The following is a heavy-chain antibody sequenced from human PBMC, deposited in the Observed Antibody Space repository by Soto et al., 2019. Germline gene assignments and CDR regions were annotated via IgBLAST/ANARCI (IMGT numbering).Heavy chain of an antibody. Sequence: ASVKVSCKASGYTFTSYDINWVRQATGQGLEWMGWMNPNSGNTGYAQKFQGRVTMTRNTSISTAYMELSSLRSEDTAVYYCARVKSIELWWFNDYYYYGMGVWGQGTTVTVSS. D-gene: IGHD5-18*01. CDR3: ARVKSIELWWFNDYYYYGMGV. J-gene: IGHJ6*02. CDR1: GYTFTSYD. CDR2: MNPNSGNT. V-gene: IGHV1-8*01.